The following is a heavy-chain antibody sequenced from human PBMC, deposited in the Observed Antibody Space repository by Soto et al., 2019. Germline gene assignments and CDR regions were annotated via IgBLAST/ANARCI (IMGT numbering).Heavy chain of an antibody. J-gene: IGHJ4*02. V-gene: IGHV1-18*03. CDR3: ASRSGQLPYYFDY. Sequence: RASVKVSCKASGFTFTNYGITWVRQAPGQGLEWMGWISASKGNTNYAQKFQGRVTMTTDTSTSTAYMELRSLRSDDMAVYYCASRSGQLPYYFDYWGQGTQVTVSS. CDR1: GFTFTNYG. CDR2: ISASKGNT. D-gene: IGHD6-6*01.